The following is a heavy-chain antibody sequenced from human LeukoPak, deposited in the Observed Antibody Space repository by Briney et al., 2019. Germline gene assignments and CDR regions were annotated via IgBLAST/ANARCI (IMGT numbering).Heavy chain of an antibody. CDR1: GFTFSSYS. J-gene: IGHJ4*02. V-gene: IGHV3-21*01. CDR3: ARTIEEYCSGGSCYHYYFDY. CDR2: ISSSSSYI. Sequence: GGSLRLSCAASGFTFSSYSMNWVRQAPGKGLEWVSSISSSSSYIYYADSVKGRFTISRDNANNSLYLQMNSLRAEDTAVYYCARTIEEYCSGGSCYHYYFDYWGQGTLVTVSS. D-gene: IGHD2-15*01.